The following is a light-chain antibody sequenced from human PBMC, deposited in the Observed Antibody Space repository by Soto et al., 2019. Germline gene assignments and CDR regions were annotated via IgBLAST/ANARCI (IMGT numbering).Light chain of an antibody. Sequence: QSVLTQPPSASGTPGQRVTMSCSGSRPNIGSNTVNWYQQLAGTAPKVLIYSNDQRPSGVPDRFSGSKSGTSASLAISGLQSEDEADYYCAAWDDSLKVVVFGGGTKLTV. CDR3: AAWDDSLKVVV. CDR2: SND. CDR1: RPNIGSNT. J-gene: IGLJ2*01. V-gene: IGLV1-44*01.